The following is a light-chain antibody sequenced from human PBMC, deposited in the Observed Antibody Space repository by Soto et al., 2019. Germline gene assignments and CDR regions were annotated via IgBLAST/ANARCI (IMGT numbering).Light chain of an antibody. CDR1: QSLISSA. Sequence: EVVLTQSPGTLSLSPGERATLSCRASQSLISSALAWYQQKPGQAPRLLIYGTSSRATGIPDRLSGSGSGTDFTLTISRLEPEEFAVYFCHQHESSPQTFGQGTKLEIE. V-gene: IGKV3-20*01. CDR2: GTS. J-gene: IGKJ2*01. CDR3: HQHESSPQT.